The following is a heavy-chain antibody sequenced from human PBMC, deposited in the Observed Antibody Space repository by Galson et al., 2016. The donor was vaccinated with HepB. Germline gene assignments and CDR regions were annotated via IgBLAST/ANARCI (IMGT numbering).Heavy chain of an antibody. D-gene: IGHD3-3*01. CDR3: ATGVVGAGKYYYYYMDV. Sequence: SETLSLTCVVSGGSLSTNYYWGWIRQPPGRGLEWIGSFYSIDNTYYNPSLTSRVTISADTSKNQLTLRLKSVTTADTGVDYCATGVVGAGKYYYYYMDVWGKGTTVTVSS. J-gene: IGHJ6*03. V-gene: IGHV4-39*01. CDR2: FYSIDNT. CDR1: GGSLSTNYY.